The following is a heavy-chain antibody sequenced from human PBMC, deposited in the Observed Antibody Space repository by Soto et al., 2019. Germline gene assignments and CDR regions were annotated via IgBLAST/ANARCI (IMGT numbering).Heavy chain of an antibody. Sequence: GGSLRLSCAASGFTFSNYAMSWVRQAPGKGLEWVSALSGGGGSTYYADYVKGRFTISRDNSKNTLYLQMNSLRAEDTAVYYCAKSPGCSGSWSPFDYWGQGTLVTVSS. J-gene: IGHJ4*02. CDR2: LSGGGGST. CDR1: GFTFSNYA. CDR3: AKSPGCSGSWSPFDY. D-gene: IGHD6-13*01. V-gene: IGHV3-23*01.